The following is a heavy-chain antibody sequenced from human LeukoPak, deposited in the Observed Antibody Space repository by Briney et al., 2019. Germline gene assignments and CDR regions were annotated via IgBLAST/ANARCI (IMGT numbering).Heavy chain of an antibody. V-gene: IGHV1-18*04. CDR3: ARDYCTRGGDCYKEDLFDP. D-gene: IGHD2-21*02. Sequence: ASVKVSCKASGYTFTGYYMHWVRQAPGQGLEWMAWISPYDGDTNYAQKFEGRVTMTTETSTNTAYMELRSLRSDDTAIYYCARDYCTRGGDCYKEDLFDPWGQGTLVTVSA. CDR1: GYTFTGYY. J-gene: IGHJ5*02. CDR2: ISPYDGDT.